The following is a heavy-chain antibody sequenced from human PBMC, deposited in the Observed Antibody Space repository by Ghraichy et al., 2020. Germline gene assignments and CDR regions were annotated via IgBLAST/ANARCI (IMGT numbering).Heavy chain of an antibody. CDR3: ARANYYDSSGYRSDYYYMDV. CDR1: GYTFTSYG. Sequence: ASVKVSCKASGYTFTSYGISWVRQAPGQGLEWMGWISAYNGNTNYAQKLQGRVTMTTDTSTSTAYMELRSLRSDDTAVYYCARANYYDSSGYRSDYYYMDVWGKGTTVTVSS. CDR2: ISAYNGNT. V-gene: IGHV1-18*04. D-gene: IGHD3-22*01. J-gene: IGHJ6*03.